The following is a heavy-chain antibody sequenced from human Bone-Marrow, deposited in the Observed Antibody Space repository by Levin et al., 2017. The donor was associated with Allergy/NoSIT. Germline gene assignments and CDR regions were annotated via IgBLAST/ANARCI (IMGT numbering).Heavy chain of an antibody. J-gene: IGHJ3*02. CDR3: AKTYRATKIEWELPMGAFDI. CDR2: ISGSGGST. D-gene: IGHD1-26*01. CDR1: GFTFSSYA. Sequence: PGGSLRLSCAASGFTFSSYAMSWVRQAPGKGLEWVSAISGSGGSTYYADSVKGRFTISRDNSKNTLYLQMNSLRAEDTAVYYCAKTYRATKIEWELPMGAFDIWGQGTMVTVSS. V-gene: IGHV3-23*01.